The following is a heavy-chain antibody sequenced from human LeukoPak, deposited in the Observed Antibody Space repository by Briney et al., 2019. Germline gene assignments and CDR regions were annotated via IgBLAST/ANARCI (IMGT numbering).Heavy chain of an antibody. CDR1: GYTFTSYG. CDR3: ARVVGLTGYSSTWYSGYYYYMDV. CDR2: ISAYNGNT. V-gene: IGHV1-18*01. J-gene: IGHJ6*03. D-gene: IGHD6-13*01. Sequence: EASVKVSCKASGYTFTSYGISWVRQAPGQGLEWMGWISAYNGNTNYAQKLQGRVTMTTDTSTSTAYMELSSLRSEDTAVYYCARVVGLTGYSSTWYSGYYYYMDVWGKGTTVTVSS.